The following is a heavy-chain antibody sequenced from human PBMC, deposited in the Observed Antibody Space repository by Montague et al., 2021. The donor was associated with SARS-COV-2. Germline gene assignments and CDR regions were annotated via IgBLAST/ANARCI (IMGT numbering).Heavy chain of an antibody. CDR1: GGSISSSSCY. CDR3: ARVGRQQLVRLYGMDV. J-gene: IGHJ6*02. D-gene: IGHD6-13*01. V-gene: IGHV4-39*07. Sequence: SETLSLTCTVSGGSISSSSCYWGWNLQPPGKGLEWNGNNYYSGSTYYNPSRKSRVTISVDTSKNQFSLKLGSVTAAATAVYYCARVGRQQLVRLYGMDVWGQGTTVTVSS. CDR2: NYYSGST.